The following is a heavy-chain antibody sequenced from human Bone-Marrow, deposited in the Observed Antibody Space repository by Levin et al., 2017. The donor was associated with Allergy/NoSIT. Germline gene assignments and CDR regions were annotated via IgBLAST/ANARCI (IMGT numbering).Heavy chain of an antibody. CDR1: GYSFTSYW. CDR3: ARSKVDTAMAMDV. CDR2: IYPGDSDT. D-gene: IGHD5-18*01. V-gene: IGHV5-51*01. J-gene: IGHJ6*02. Sequence: GESLKISCQGSGYSFTSYWIGWVRQMPGKGLEWMGIIYPGDSDTRYSPSFQGQVTISADKSISTAYLQWSSLKASDTAMYYCARSKVDTAMAMDVWGQGTTVTVSS.